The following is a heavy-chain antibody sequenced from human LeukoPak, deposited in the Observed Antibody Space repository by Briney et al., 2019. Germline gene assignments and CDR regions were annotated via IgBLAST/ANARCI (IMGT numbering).Heavy chain of an antibody. CDR2: MNPNSGNT. Sequence: ASVKVSCKASGYTFTSYDINWVRQATGQGLEWMGWMNPNSGNTGYAQKFQGRVTMTRNTSISTAYMELSSLRSEDTAVYYCAGGGPYCSGGSCYSHTFDYWGQGTLVTVSS. V-gene: IGHV1-8*01. D-gene: IGHD2-15*01. J-gene: IGHJ4*02. CDR1: GYTFTSYD. CDR3: AGGGPYCSGGSCYSHTFDY.